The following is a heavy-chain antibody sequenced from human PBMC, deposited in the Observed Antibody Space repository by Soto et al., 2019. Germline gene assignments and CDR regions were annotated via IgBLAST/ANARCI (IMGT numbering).Heavy chain of an antibody. CDR1: GFTFSSYA. CDR2: ISGSDGAT. D-gene: IGHD1-26*01. CDR3: AKAGPQSGSYFNYYFDY. V-gene: IGHV3-23*01. Sequence: EVQLLESGGGLILAGGSLRHSCAACGFTFSSYAMTWVRQAPGKGLEWVSVISGSDGATNYADSVKGRFTISRDNSKNTLYQQMNSLRVEDTAVYHCAKAGPQSGSYFNYYFDYWGQGTLVTVSS. J-gene: IGHJ4*02.